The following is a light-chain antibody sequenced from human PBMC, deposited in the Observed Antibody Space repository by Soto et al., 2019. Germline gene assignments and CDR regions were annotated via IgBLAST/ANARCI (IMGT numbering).Light chain of an antibody. CDR1: QSVSSW. J-gene: IGKJ5*01. V-gene: IGKV1-5*03. Sequence: SLSPSTLSGPVGNSVNITCRASQSVSSWLSWYQQRPGKAPYVLIYKAYTLESGVPSRFSGSGSGPEFTLTICGLQPDDFAPYNCQRHNISPITFGGGTQLDIK. CDR3: QRHNISPIT. CDR2: KAY.